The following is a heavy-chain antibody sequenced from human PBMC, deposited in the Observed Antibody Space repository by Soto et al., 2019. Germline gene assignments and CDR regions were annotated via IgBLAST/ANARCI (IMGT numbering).Heavy chain of an antibody. J-gene: IGHJ5*02. CDR1: GFTFSSYS. CDR2: ISSSSSTI. Sequence: HPGGSLRLSCAASGFTFSSYSMNWVRQAPGKGLEWVSYISSSSSTIYYADSVKGRFTISRDNAKNSLYLQMNSLRAEDTAVYYCAREGDSSGWYNWFDPWGQGTLVTVSS. V-gene: IGHV3-48*01. CDR3: AREGDSSGWYNWFDP. D-gene: IGHD3-22*01.